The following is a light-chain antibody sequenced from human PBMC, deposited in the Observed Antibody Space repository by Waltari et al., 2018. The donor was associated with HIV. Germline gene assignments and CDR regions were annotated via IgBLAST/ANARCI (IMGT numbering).Light chain of an antibody. V-gene: IGLV2-14*01. J-gene: IGLJ1*01. CDR2: QVK. CDR1: STDIGAYNY. CDR3: SSYTTSSTYV. Sequence: QSALAQPASVSGSPGQSITISSTGTSTDIGAYNYVSWYQKHPDRAPKVIIYQVKSRPSGVSDRFSGSKSGNTASLTISGLQAEDEADYYCSSYTTSSTYVFGRGTTVSVL.